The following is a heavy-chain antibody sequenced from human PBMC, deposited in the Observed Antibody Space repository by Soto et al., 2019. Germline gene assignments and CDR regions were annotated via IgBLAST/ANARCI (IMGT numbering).Heavy chain of an antibody. V-gene: IGHV4-34*01. CDR3: ARDGFCTSTPCRVGNWFDP. Sequence: QVQLQQWGAGLLKPSETLSLTCVVYGGSFSGYYWSWIRQSPGKGLEWIGGIKHRGSTNNNPSLEGLMAISVDTSKNQFSLKLPSVTAADTAMYYCARDGFCTSTPCRVGNWFDPWGQGTLVTVSS. CDR1: GGSFSGYY. D-gene: IGHD2-2*01. CDR2: IKHRGST. J-gene: IGHJ5*02.